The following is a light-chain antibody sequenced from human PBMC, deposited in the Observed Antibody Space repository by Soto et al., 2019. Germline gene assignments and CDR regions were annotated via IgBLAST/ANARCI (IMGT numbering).Light chain of an antibody. V-gene: IGKV3-11*01. Sequence: VLSQSPCTLSLSRGERATLSCGASERIYSAYLGWYQQKPGQAPRLLIYDASNRATGIPARFSGSGSGTDFTLTISSLEPEDFAVYFCQQRSHWPPITFGQGTRLEIK. CDR2: DAS. J-gene: IGKJ5*01. CDR3: QQRSHWPPIT. CDR1: ERIYSAY.